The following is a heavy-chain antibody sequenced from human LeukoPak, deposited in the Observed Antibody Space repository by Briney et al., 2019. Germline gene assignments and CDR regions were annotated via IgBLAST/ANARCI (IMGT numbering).Heavy chain of an antibody. CDR1: GFPFRSYA. CDR3: AREHSGYDFPGRDYYYMDV. CDR2: ISASGDTT. Sequence: GGSLRLSCAASGFPFRSYAMSWVRQAPGKGLEWVAAISASGDTTYYADSVKGRFTISRDNAKNSLYLQMNSLRAEDTAVYYCAREHSGYDFPGRDYYYMDVWGKGTTVTVSS. J-gene: IGHJ6*03. V-gene: IGHV3-23*01. D-gene: IGHD5-12*01.